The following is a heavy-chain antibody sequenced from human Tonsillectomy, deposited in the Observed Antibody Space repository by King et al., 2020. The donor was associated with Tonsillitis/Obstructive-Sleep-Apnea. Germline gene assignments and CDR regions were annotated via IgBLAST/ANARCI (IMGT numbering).Heavy chain of an antibody. J-gene: IGHJ6*03. Sequence: VQLQQWGAGLLKPSETLSVTCAVYGGSFSGYYWSWIRQPPGKGLEWIGEINHSGSTNYNPSLKSRVTISVDTSKNQFSLKLSSVTAADTAVYYCARGIVVVPAAMPSRWYYYMDVWGKGTTVTVSS. V-gene: IGHV4-34*01. CDR2: INHSGST. CDR3: ARGIVVVPAAMPSRWYYYMDV. D-gene: IGHD2-2*01. CDR1: GGSFSGYY.